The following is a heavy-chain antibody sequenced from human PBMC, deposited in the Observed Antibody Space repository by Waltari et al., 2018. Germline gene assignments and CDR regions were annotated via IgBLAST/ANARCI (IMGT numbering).Heavy chain of an antibody. CDR2: ISGSGGST. D-gene: IGHD3-9*01. CDR1: GFTFSSYA. CDR3: AKDVGPLTYYDILTPGYMDV. J-gene: IGHJ6*03. V-gene: IGHV3-23*04. Sequence: EVQLVESGGGLVQPGGSLRLSCAASGFTFSSYAMSWVRQAPGKGLEWVSAISGSGGSTYYADSVKGRFTISRDNSKNTLYLQMNSLRAEDTAVYYCAKDVGPLTYYDILTPGYMDVWGKGTTVTVSS.